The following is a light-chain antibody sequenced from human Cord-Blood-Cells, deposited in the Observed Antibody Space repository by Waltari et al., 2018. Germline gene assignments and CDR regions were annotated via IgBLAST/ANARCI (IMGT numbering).Light chain of an antibody. CDR3: SSYTSSSTYV. Sequence: QSALTHPASVSGSTGQTNTISCTGTSSDVGGYNYVSWYQQHPGKAPKLMIYDVSNRPSWVSNRFSGSKSGNTASLTISGLQAEDDADYYCSSYTSSSTYVFGTGTKVTVL. CDR1: SSDVGGYNY. V-gene: IGLV2-14*03. CDR2: DVS. J-gene: IGLJ1*01.